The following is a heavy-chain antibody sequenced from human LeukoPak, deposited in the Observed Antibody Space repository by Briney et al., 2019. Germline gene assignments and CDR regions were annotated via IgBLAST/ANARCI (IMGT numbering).Heavy chain of an antibody. V-gene: IGHV1-18*01. D-gene: IGHD2-2*01. CDR3: ARDGTSTDDY. Sequence: ASVKVSCKTSGYTFSNFGINWVRQAPGQGLEWMGWISGNNDNPNYGQKFQGRFTVTTDSSTSTAYMELRNLRFDDTAVYYCARDGTSTDDYWGQGTLVTVSS. CDR2: ISGNNDNP. CDR1: GYTFSNFG. J-gene: IGHJ4*02.